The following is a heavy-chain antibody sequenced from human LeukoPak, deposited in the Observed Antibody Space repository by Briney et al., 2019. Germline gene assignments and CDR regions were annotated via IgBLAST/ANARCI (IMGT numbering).Heavy chain of an antibody. V-gene: IGHV4-59*08. CDR1: GGSISSYY. CDR3: AKSGGWFDP. CDR2: IYYSGST. D-gene: IGHD3-10*01. J-gene: IGHJ5*02. Sequence: SETLSLTCTVSGGSISSYYWSWIRQPPGKGLEWIGYIYYSGSTNYNPSLKSRVTISVDTSKNQFSLKLSSVTAADTAVYYCAKSGGWFDPWGQGTLVTVSS.